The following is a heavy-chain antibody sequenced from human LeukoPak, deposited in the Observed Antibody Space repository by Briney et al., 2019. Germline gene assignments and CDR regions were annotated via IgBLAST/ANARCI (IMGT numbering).Heavy chain of an antibody. D-gene: IGHD6-19*01. Sequence: GGSLRLPCAASGFTFSSYWMSWVRQAPGKGLEWVANIKQDGSEKYYVDSVKGRFTISRDNAKNSLYLQMNSLRAEDTAVYYCARDEMRSGWIYYYYYMDVWGKGTTVTVPS. CDR1: GFTFSSYW. CDR2: IKQDGSEK. V-gene: IGHV3-7*01. J-gene: IGHJ6*03. CDR3: ARDEMRSGWIYYYYYMDV.